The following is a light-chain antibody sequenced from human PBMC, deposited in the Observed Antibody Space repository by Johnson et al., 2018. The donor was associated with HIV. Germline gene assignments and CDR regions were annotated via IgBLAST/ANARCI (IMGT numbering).Light chain of an antibody. CDR3: GTWDGSLSAGV. J-gene: IGLJ1*01. Sequence: QPVLTQPPSVSAAPGQKVTISCSTSSSNIGNNYVSWYQQLPGTAPKLLIYENNKRPSGIPDRFSGSKSGTSATLGITGLQTGDEADYYCGTWDGSLSAGVFGTGTKVTVL. CDR2: ENN. CDR1: SSNIGNNY. V-gene: IGLV1-51*02.